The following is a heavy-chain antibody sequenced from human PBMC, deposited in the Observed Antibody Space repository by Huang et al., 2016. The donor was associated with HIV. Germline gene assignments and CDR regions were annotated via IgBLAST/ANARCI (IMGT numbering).Heavy chain of an antibody. V-gene: IGHV3-21*01. D-gene: IGHD2-15*01. CDR1: GFLFTTFT. CDR3: ARGGPVGYFNL. J-gene: IGHJ4*03. Sequence: EAQLEESGGALVKPGGSLRLSCAATGFLFTTFTMHWVRQGAGKGLELVSSISGSGSSIYYADAVKGRFTISRDNTKKSLYLQMSSLSVDDTAFYFCARGGPVGYFNLWGHGTLVSVSS. CDR2: ISGSGSSI.